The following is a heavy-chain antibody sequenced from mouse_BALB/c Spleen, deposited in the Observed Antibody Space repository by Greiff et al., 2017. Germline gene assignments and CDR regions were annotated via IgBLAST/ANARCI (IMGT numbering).Heavy chain of an antibody. CDR3: ARAYGNYWFAY. Sequence: QVQLQQSGAELVKPGASVKLSCKASGYTFTSYYMYWVKQRPGQGLEWIGEINPSNGGTSYNQKFKGKATLTVDKSSSTAFMHLNSLTSEASAVYYCARAYGNYWFAYWGQGTLVTVSA. CDR1: GYTFTSYY. D-gene: IGHD2-1*01. CDR2: INPSNGGT. V-gene: IGHV1S81*02. J-gene: IGHJ3*01.